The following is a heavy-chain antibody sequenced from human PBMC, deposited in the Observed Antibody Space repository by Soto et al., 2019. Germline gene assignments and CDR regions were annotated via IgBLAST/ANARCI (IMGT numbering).Heavy chain of an antibody. Sequence: PSETLSLTCAVYGGSFSGYYWSWIRQPPGKGLEWIGEINHSGSTNYNPSLKSRVTISVDTSKNQFSLKLSSVTAADTAVYYCARAHYYGSGSYYNEDGMDVWGQGTTVTVYS. D-gene: IGHD3-10*01. CDR1: GGSFSGYY. CDR2: INHSGST. V-gene: IGHV4-34*01. CDR3: ARAHYYGSGSYYNEDGMDV. J-gene: IGHJ6*02.